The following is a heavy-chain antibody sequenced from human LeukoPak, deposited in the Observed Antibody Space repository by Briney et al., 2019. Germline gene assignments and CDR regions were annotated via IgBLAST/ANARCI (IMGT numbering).Heavy chain of an antibody. V-gene: IGHV4-30-2*01. D-gene: IGHD3-3*01. J-gene: IGHJ4*02. CDR3: ARTRDFWSGYFDY. CDR2: IYHSGST. CDR1: GDSIRSGTNN. Sequence: PSQTLSLTCAVSGDSIRSGTNNWSWIRQPPGKGLEWIGYIYHSGSTYYNPSLQSRDTISVDTSKSQFSLKLSSVTAADTAVYYCARTRDFWSGYFDYWGQGILVTVSS.